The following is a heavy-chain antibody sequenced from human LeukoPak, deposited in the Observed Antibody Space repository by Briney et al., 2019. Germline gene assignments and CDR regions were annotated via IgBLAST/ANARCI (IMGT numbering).Heavy chain of an antibody. D-gene: IGHD5-24*01. CDR2: IIPIFGTA. CDR1: GGTFSSYA. CDR3: ASFPHVEMATIGVYYFDY. V-gene: IGHV1-69*05. Sequence: SVKVSCKASGGTFSSYAISWVRQAPGHGLEWMGGIIPIFGTANYAQKFQGRVTITTDESTSTAYMELSSLRSEDTAVYYCASFPHVEMATIGVYYFDYWGQGTLVTVSS. J-gene: IGHJ4*02.